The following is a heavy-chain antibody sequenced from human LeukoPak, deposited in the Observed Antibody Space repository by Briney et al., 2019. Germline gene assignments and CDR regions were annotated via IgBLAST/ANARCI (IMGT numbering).Heavy chain of an antibody. V-gene: IGHV4-4*07. CDR2: IYTSGST. CDR1: GGSISSYY. Sequence: SETLSLTCTVSGGSISSYYWSWIRQPAGKGLEWIGRIYTSGSTNYNPSLKSRVTMSVDTSKNQFSLKLSSVTAADTAVYCCARDYSAAQGDDAFDIWGQGTMVTASS. CDR3: ARDYSAAQGDDAFDI. J-gene: IGHJ3*02. D-gene: IGHD2-2*01.